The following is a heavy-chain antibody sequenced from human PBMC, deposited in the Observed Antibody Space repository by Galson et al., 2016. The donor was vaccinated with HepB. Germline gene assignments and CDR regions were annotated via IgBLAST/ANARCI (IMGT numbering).Heavy chain of an antibody. J-gene: IGHJ5*02. CDR1: SDSISSSNW. V-gene: IGHV4-4*02. Sequence: SETLSLTCAVSSDSISSSNWWSWVRQPPGKGLEWIGEIHHSGHTNYNPSLKSRVTISTDKSKNQFSLRLSSVTAADTAVYYCAREAHRPAFDSPFDHWGQGTQVTGTS. CDR2: IHHSGHT. D-gene: IGHD3-9*01. CDR3: AREAHRPAFDSPFDH.